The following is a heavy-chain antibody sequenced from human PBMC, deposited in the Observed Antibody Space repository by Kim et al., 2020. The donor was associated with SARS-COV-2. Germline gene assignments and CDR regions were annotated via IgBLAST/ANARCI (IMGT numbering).Heavy chain of an antibody. CDR1: GFTFTNYF. D-gene: IGHD6-19*01. CDR2: INPSGVFT. CDR3: AREAALIAVPKQNFDY. Sequence: ASVKVSCKASGFTFTNYFMHWVRQAPGQGLEWMGTINPSGVFTLFTQKYQGGVIITKDTSTSTVYMEVSSLRSEDTAVYYCAREAALIAVPKQNFDYWGQGTLVTVSS. V-gene: IGHV1-46*01. J-gene: IGHJ4*02.